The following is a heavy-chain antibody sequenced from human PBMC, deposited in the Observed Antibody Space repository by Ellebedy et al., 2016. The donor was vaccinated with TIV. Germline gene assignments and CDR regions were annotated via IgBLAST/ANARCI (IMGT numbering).Heavy chain of an antibody. Sequence: MPSETLSLTCTVSGGSISNSDYYWDWIRQPPGKGLEWIGSIYYSGSTYYNPSLKSRVTISVDTSKNQFSLNLSSVTAADTAVYYCAREVNIASETDAFDIWGQGTLLTVSS. CDR3: AREVNIASETDAFDI. D-gene: IGHD6-13*01. J-gene: IGHJ3*02. CDR2: IYYSGST. CDR1: GGSISNSDYY. V-gene: IGHV4-39*07.